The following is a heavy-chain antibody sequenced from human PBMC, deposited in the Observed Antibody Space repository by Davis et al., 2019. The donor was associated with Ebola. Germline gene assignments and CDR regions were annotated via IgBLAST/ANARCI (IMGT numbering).Heavy chain of an antibody. V-gene: IGHV4-59*02. J-gene: IGHJ5*02. CDR3: ARDRSSSWYGDWFDP. D-gene: IGHD6-13*01. CDR2: IYYSGST. Sequence: PSETLSFTCNVSGASVRSHYWSWIRQPPGKGLEWIGYIYYSGSTNYNPSLKSRVTISVDTSKNQFSLKLSSVTAADTAVYYCARDRSSSWYGDWFDPWGQGTLVTVSS. CDR1: GASVRSHY.